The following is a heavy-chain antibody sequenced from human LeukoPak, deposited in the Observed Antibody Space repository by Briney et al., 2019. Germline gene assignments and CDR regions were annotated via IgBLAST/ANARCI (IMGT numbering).Heavy chain of an antibody. CDR3: ARVYANWGSRSLDY. J-gene: IGHJ4*02. Sequence: GGSLRLSCAASGFTFSSYEMNWVRQAPGKGLEWVSYISSSGSTIYYADSVKGRFTISRDNAKNSLYLQMNSLRAEDTAVHYCARVYANWGSRSLDYWGQGTLVTVSS. V-gene: IGHV3-48*03. D-gene: IGHD7-27*01. CDR2: ISSSGSTI. CDR1: GFTFSSYE.